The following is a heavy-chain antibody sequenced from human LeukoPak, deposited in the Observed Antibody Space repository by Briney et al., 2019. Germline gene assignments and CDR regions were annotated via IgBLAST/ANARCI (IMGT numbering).Heavy chain of an antibody. CDR3: TTPSSVVTGPFDY. Sequence: GGSLRLSCAASGFTFNNAWMSWVRQAPGKGLEWVGRVKSKTDGGTTDYAAPVQGRFTISRDDSKTTLYLHMNSLKTEDTAMYYCTTPSSVVTGPFDYWGHGTLVTVSS. CDR2: VKSKTDGGTT. V-gene: IGHV3-15*01. CDR1: GFTFNNAW. D-gene: IGHD4-23*01. J-gene: IGHJ4*01.